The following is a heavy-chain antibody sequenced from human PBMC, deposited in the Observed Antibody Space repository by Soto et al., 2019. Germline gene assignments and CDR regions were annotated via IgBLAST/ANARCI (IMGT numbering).Heavy chain of an antibody. D-gene: IGHD2-15*01. CDR1: GYTFTSYG. J-gene: IGHJ6*02. CDR3: ARFLGYCSGGSCYPLEYGMDV. CDR2: ISAYNGNT. Sequence: ASVKVSCKASGYTFTSYGISWVRQAPGQGLEWMGWISAYNGNTNYAQKLQGRVTMTTDTSTSTAYMELRSLRSDDTAVYYCARFLGYCSGGSCYPLEYGMDVWGQGTTVTVSS. V-gene: IGHV1-18*01.